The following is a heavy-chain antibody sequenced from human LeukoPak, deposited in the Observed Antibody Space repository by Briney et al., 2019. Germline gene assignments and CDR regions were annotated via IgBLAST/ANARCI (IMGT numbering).Heavy chain of an antibody. CDR3: VRDWDHFDFDS. CDR2: IKGDGSHT. D-gene: IGHD3-9*01. Sequence: GGSRRLSCAASGFTFSIYWMHWVGQAPGKGLVWVSRIKGDGSHTIYADSVKGRFTISRDNAKNTLYLQMKSLRAEDTAVYYCVRDWDHFDFDSWGQGTLVTVSS. J-gene: IGHJ5*01. V-gene: IGHV3-74*01. CDR1: GFTFSIYW.